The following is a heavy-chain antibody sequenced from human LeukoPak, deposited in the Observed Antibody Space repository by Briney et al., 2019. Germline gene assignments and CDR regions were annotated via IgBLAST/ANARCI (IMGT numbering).Heavy chain of an antibody. CDR3: ARRIAAAGAFDY. Sequence: GESLKISCKGSGYRFNAYWIAWVRQMPGKGLEWMGIIYPDDSDTRYSPSFQGQVTISADKSVRTAYLQWSSLKASDTAMYYCARRIAAAGAFDYWGQGTLVTVSS. CDR2: IYPDDSDT. D-gene: IGHD6-13*01. CDR1: GYRFNAYW. V-gene: IGHV5-51*01. J-gene: IGHJ4*02.